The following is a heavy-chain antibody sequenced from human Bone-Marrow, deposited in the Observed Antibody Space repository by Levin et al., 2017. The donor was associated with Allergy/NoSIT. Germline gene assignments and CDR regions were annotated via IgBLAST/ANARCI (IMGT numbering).Heavy chain of an antibody. Sequence: GGSLRLSCAASGIIFSDYYMSWIRQAPGKGLEWVSYIGTSDSTIYYADSVKGRFTISRDNAKSSLYLQMNSLRAEDTAVYYCARVLPFYYFMDVWGKGTTVTVSS. CDR2: IGTSDSTI. CDR1: GIIFSDYY. V-gene: IGHV3-11*01. J-gene: IGHJ6*03. CDR3: ARVLPFYYFMDV.